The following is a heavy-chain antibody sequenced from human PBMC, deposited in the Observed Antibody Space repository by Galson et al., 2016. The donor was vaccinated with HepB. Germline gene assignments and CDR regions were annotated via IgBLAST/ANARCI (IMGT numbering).Heavy chain of an antibody. CDR3: AKDLPFSGFDY. CDR1: GFSFRSFG. CDR2: ISLDASSE. V-gene: IGHV3-30*18. Sequence: SLRLSCAASGFSFRSFGMHWVRQAPGLGLEWLAVISLDASSEYYADSVKGRFTISRDNSKNTLYLQINSLRTEDTAVYFCAKDLPFSGFDYWGQGILVTVSS. J-gene: IGHJ4*02. D-gene: IGHD2/OR15-2a*01.